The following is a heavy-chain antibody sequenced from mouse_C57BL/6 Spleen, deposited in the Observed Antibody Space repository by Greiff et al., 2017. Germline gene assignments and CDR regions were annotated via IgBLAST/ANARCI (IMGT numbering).Heavy chain of an antibody. J-gene: IGHJ4*01. V-gene: IGHV14-4*01. CDR2: IDPENGDT. CDR3: TTIFGYYAMDY. Sequence: VQLKQSGAELVRPGASVKLSCTASGFNIKDDYMHWVKQRPEQGLEWIGWIDPENGDTEYASKFQGKATITADTSSNTAYLQLSSLTSEDTAVYYCTTIFGYYAMDYWGQGTSVTVSS. CDR1: GFNIKDDY.